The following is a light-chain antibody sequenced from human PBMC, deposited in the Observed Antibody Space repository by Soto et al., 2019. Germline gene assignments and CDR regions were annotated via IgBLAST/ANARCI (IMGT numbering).Light chain of an antibody. CDR1: QSLSSNS. Sequence: EVLLMHSPRTLSLSPGEGAALSCRSSQSLSSNSLAWYQHKPGQAPRLLIYGASSKATGVPDRFYGTGSGTDFTLTISRLQPEDFAGYYCQQYGSSPQTFGQGTNVDIK. CDR3: QQYGSSPQT. V-gene: IGKV3-20*01. CDR2: GAS. J-gene: IGKJ1*01.